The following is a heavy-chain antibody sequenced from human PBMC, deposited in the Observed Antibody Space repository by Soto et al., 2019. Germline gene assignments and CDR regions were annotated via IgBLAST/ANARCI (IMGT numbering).Heavy chain of an antibody. D-gene: IGHD6-13*01. J-gene: IGHJ6*02. CDR1: GYTFTSYG. Sequence: ASVKVSCKASGYTFTSYGISWVRQAPGQGLEWMGWISAYNGNTNYAQKLQGRVTMTTDTSTSTAYMELRSLRSDDTAVYYRARDTQQLDLYYYYGMDVWGQGTTVTVSS. CDR2: ISAYNGNT. V-gene: IGHV1-18*01. CDR3: ARDTQQLDLYYYYGMDV.